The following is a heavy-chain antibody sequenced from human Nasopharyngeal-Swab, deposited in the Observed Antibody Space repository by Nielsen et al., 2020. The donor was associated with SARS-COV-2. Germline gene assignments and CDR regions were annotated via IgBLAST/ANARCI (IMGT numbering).Heavy chain of an antibody. CDR3: AKQYSRSDYIYYYGMDV. CDR2: IIGRSGKV. D-gene: IGHD6-6*01. V-gene: IGHV3-23*01. J-gene: IGHJ6*02. Sequence: SLKISCAASGFTFSTYDVTWVRQAPGKGLEWVSTIIGRSGKVYYADSVEGRFTISRDDSTNTLFVQMDSLRAEDTAVYYCAKQYSRSDYIYYYGMDVWGHGTAVTVSS. CDR1: GFTFSTYD.